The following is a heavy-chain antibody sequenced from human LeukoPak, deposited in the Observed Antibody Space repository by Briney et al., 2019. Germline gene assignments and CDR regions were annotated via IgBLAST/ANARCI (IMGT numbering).Heavy chain of an antibody. CDR3: AKNTGHTSDYSYGFNC. V-gene: IGHV3-23*01. D-gene: IGHD5-18*01. Sequence: RGSLRLSCAASGFTFNIYAMSWVRQPPGKGLEWVSDISGNGGSTYYADSVKGRFTISRDNYKNTVYLQMNSLRAEDTAVYYCAKNTGHTSDYSYGFNCWGQGTLVTVSS. CDR2: ISGNGGST. J-gene: IGHJ4*02. CDR1: GFTFNIYA.